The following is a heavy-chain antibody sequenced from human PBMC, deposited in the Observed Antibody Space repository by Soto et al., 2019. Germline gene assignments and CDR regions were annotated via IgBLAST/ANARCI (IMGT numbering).Heavy chain of an antibody. J-gene: IGHJ4*02. CDR1: GGSISSGDYY. Sequence: QVQLQESGPGLVKPSQTLSLTCTVSGGSISSGDYYWSWIRQPPGKGLEWIGYIYYSGSTYYNPSLKSRVTISVDTSKNQFSLKLSSVTAADAAVYYCARDLGVGDGYFDYWGQGTLVTVSS. V-gene: IGHV4-30-4*01. D-gene: IGHD3-10*01. CDR3: ARDLGVGDGYFDY. CDR2: IYYSGST.